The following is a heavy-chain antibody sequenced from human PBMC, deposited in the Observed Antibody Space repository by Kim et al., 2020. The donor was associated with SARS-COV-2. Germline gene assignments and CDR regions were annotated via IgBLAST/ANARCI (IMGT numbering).Heavy chain of an antibody. CDR3: ARDKVVPAAMVGGDYYYYYYMDV. D-gene: IGHD2-2*01. V-gene: IGHV1-69*04. J-gene: IGHJ6*03. CDR2: IIPILGIA. CDR1: GGTFSSYA. Sequence: SVKVSCKASGGTFSSYAISWVRQAPGQGLEWMGRIIPILGIANYAQKFQGRVTITADKSTSTAYMELSSLRSEDTAVYYCARDKVVPAAMVGGDYYYYYYMDVWGKGTTVTVSS.